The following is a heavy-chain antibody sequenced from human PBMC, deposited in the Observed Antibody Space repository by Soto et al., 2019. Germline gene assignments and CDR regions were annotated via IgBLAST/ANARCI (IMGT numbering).Heavy chain of an antibody. V-gene: IGHV1-69*13. CDR1: GGTFSSYA. J-gene: IGHJ6*02. CDR2: IIPIFGTA. Sequence: GASVKVSCKASGGTFSSYAISWVRQAPGQGLEWMGGIIPIFGTANYAQKFQGRVTITADESTSTAYMELRSLRSDDTAVYYCAREEYSSSWYTPTLYYYYGMDVWGQGTTVTVSS. D-gene: IGHD6-13*01. CDR3: AREEYSSSWYTPTLYYYYGMDV.